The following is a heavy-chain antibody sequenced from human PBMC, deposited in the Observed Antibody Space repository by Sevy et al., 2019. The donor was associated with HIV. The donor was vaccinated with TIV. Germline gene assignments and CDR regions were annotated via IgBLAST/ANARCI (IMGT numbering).Heavy chain of an antibody. CDR1: GFTFSTYS. CDR3: ARAGRVGAVWGYFES. D-gene: IGHD1-26*01. J-gene: IGHJ4*02. Sequence: GGSLRLSCAASGFTFSTYSMNWVRQAPGKGLEWVSSLSSNSDYIYYADSVKGRFTISRDNAKNSLYLQMSSLTAEDTALYYCARAGRVGAVWGYFESWGQGALVTVS. CDR2: LSSNSDYI. V-gene: IGHV3-21*01.